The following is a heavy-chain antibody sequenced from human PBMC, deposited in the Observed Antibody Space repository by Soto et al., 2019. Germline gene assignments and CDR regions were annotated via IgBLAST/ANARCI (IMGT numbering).Heavy chain of an antibody. CDR2: INPSRGSA. Sequence: ASVKVSCKASGYTFFKYFIHWVRQAPGQGLEWIGIINPSRGSATYGPIFQGRVSLTTDMPTSTVYMELSSLRSEDTAVYYCARPLIGNTIDLWGQGTSVTVS. V-gene: IGHV1-46*01. J-gene: IGHJ3*01. CDR1: GYTFFKYF. D-gene: IGHD1-7*01. CDR3: ARPLIGNTIDL.